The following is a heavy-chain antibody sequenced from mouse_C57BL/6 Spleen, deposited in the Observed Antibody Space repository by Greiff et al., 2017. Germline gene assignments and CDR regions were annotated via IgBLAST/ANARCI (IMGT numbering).Heavy chain of an antibody. CDR1: GYTFTSYW. V-gene: IGHV1-72*01. Sequence: LQESGAELVKPGASVKLSCKASGYTFTSYWMHWVKQRPGRGLEWIGRIDPYSGGTKYNEKFKSKATLTVDKPSSTAYMQLSSLTSEDAEVYYCAYYETFYFDYWGQGTTLTVSS. CDR2: IDPYSGGT. J-gene: IGHJ2*01. CDR3: AYYETFYFDY. D-gene: IGHD1-1*01.